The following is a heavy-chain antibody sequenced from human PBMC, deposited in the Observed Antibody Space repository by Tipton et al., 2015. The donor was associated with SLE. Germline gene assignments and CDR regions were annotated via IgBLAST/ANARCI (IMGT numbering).Heavy chain of an antibody. J-gene: IGHJ4*02. V-gene: IGHV4-59*01. D-gene: IGHD1-26*01. CDR2: IYYSGST. CDR3: ARVRVGAPDY. CDR1: GGSISSYY. Sequence: LRLSCTVSGGSISSYYWSWIRQPPGKGLEWIGYIYYSGSTNYNPSLKSRVTISVDTSKNQFSLKLSSVTAADTAVYYCARVRVGAPDYWGQGTLVTVSS.